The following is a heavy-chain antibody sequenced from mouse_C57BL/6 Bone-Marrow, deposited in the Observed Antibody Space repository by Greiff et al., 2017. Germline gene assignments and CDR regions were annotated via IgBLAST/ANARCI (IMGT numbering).Heavy chain of an antibody. D-gene: IGHD3-2*02. J-gene: IGHJ3*01. Sequence: QVQLKQPGAELVKPGASVKVSCKASGYTFTSYWMHWVKQRPGQGLEWIGRIHPSDSDTNYNQKFKGKATLTVDKSSSTAYMQLSSLTSEDSAVYYCAIGSSGYSLKAYWGQGTLVTVSA. CDR3: AIGSSGYSLKAY. CDR2: IHPSDSDT. CDR1: GYTFTSYW. V-gene: IGHV1-74*01.